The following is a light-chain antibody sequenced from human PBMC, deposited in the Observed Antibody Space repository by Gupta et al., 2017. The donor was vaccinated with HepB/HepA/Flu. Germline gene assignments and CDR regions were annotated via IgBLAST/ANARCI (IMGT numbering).Light chain of an antibody. J-gene: IGLJ2*01. CDR3: GAWDTSLNAGL. CDR2: GDY. CDR1: TSNIGSHY. Sequence: QSVLTQPPSVSAAPGQNVTISCSGSTSNIGSHYVSWFQQFPGTVPKLLIYGDYKRPSGIPDRFSASKSATSATLTITGLQTGDEADYYCGAWDTSLNAGLFGGGTKLTVL. V-gene: IGLV1-51*01.